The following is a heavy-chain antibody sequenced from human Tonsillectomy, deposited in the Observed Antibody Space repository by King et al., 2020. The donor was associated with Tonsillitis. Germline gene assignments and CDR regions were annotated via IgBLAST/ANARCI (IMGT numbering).Heavy chain of an antibody. D-gene: IGHD1-20*01. CDR3: AGYNWNYWYFDL. J-gene: IGHJ2*01. CDR1: GGSISSSNW. CDR2: IYHSGST. V-gene: IGHV4-4*02. Sequence: VQLQESGPGLVKPSGTLSLTCAVSGGSISSSNWWSWVRQPPGRGLEGSGGIYHSGSTNYNPSLNSRVTISVDKSKNQFSLKLGSVTAADTAVYYCAGYNWNYWYFDLWGRSTLVTVSS.